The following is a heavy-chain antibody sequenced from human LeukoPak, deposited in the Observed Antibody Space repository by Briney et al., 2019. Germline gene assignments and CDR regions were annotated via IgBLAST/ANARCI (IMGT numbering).Heavy chain of an antibody. CDR3: ARDKVGATRAFDI. CDR1: GYTFTSYA. Sequence: ASVKVSCKASGYTFTSYAMHWVRQAPGQRLEWMGWINAGNGNTKYSQKFQGRVTITRDTSASTAYMELSSLRSEDTAVYYCARDKVGATRAFDIWGQGTMVTVSS. J-gene: IGHJ3*02. V-gene: IGHV1-3*01. CDR2: INAGNGNT. D-gene: IGHD1-26*01.